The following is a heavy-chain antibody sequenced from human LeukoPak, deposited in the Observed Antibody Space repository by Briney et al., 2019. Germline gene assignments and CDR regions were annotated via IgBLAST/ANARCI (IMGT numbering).Heavy chain of an antibody. CDR2: ISTSGGST. CDR3: ANDWGVTVAGTFDY. D-gene: IGHD6-19*01. V-gene: IGHV3-23*01. Sequence: PGGSLRLSCAASGFTFSSYAMSWVRQAPGKGLEWVSSISTSGGSTYYADSVKGRFTISRDNSKNTLYLQMNSLRAEDTAVYFCANDWGVTVAGTFDYWGQGTLVTVSS. CDR1: GFTFSSYA. J-gene: IGHJ4*02.